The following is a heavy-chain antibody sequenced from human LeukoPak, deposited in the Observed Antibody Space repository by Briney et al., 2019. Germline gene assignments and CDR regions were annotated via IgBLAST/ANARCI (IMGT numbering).Heavy chain of an antibody. CDR2: ISSSSSYI. Sequence: GGSLRLSCAASGFTFSSYSMNWVRQAPGKGLEWVSSISSSSSYIYYADSVKGRFTISRDNAKNSLYLQMNSLRAEDTAVYYCARGRQQQLVRAPFDYWGQGTLVTVSS. CDR1: GFTFSSYS. J-gene: IGHJ4*02. D-gene: IGHD6-13*01. CDR3: ARGRQQQLVRAPFDY. V-gene: IGHV3-21*01.